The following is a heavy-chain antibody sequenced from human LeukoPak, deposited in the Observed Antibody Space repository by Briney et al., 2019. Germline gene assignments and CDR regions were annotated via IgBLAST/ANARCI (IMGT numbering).Heavy chain of an antibody. CDR3: VRGGGPEAFDY. V-gene: IGHV3-13*01. J-gene: IGHJ4*02. CDR1: GFTFKTYD. Sequence: AGGSLRLSCAAPGFTFKTYDMHWGPQASGKGLGWVSSIGTISDRYYAGSVKGRFTISREDGKRSLYLQMNSLRAGDTAMYYCVRGGGPEAFDYWGQGTLVTVSS. CDR2: IGTISDR. D-gene: IGHD2/OR15-2a*01.